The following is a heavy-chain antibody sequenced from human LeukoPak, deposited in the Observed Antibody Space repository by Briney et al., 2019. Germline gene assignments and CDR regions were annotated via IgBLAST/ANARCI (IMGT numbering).Heavy chain of an antibody. CDR3: AKDWFVTLDAFDI. Sequence: GGSLRLSCAASGFTFSSYAMSWVRQAPGKGLEWVSAISGSGGSTYYADSVKGRFTISRDNSKNPLYLQMSSLRAEDTAVYYCAKDWFVTLDAFDIWGQGTMVTVSS. CDR1: GFTFSSYA. V-gene: IGHV3-23*01. CDR2: ISGSGGST. J-gene: IGHJ3*02. D-gene: IGHD2-21*01.